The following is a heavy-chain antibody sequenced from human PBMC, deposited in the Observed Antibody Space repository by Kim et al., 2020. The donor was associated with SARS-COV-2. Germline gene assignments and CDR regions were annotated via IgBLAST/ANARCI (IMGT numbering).Heavy chain of an antibody. Sequence: SETLSLTCTVSGGSISSYYWSWIRQPPGKGLEWIGYIYYSGSTNYNPSLKSRVTISVDTSKNQFSLKLSSVTAADTAVYYCARGGVRYFDWLINDYWGQGTLGTVSS. D-gene: IGHD3-9*01. CDR1: GGSISSYY. J-gene: IGHJ4*02. CDR2: IYYSGST. V-gene: IGHV4-59*13. CDR3: ARGGVRYFDWLINDY.